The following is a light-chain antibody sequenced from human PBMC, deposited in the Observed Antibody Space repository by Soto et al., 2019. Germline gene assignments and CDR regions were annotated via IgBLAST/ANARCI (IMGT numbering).Light chain of an antibody. CDR3: RQYYDWPVT. Sequence: EIVLTHSPATLSVSPGETVSLSCWATESLTRNLAWYQHKPGQVPRLLISGASTGPTGIPARFSGSGSGTEFTLTIDSLQSEDFVIFYCRQYYDWPVTFGGGTKVDIK. CDR1: ESLTRN. J-gene: IGKJ4*01. CDR2: GAS. V-gene: IGKV3-15*01.